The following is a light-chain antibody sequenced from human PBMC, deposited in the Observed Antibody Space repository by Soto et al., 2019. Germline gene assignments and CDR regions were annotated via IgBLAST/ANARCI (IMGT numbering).Light chain of an antibody. CDR1: QSVSNNY. V-gene: IGKV3-20*01. Sequence: ENVLSQSPGTLSLYPGERATLSCRASQSVSNNYLAWYQQKPGQAPRLLIYGASNRATGIPDRFSGSGSGTDFTLTISRLEPEDFAVYYCLQYCSSGTFGQGTKVDI. CDR3: LQYCSSGT. CDR2: GAS. J-gene: IGKJ1*01.